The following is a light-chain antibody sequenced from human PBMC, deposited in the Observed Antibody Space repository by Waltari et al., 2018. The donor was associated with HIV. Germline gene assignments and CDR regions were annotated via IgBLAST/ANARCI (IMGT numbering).Light chain of an antibody. J-gene: IGLJ1*01. CDR2: GNS. Sequence: SVLTQPSAVSRGSGLRVAMSCSGRSSHIGDGYLVHWYQRLPGTAPELLNYGNSERPSGVPDRFSGSKSGTSASLAITGLQAEDEADYHCQSHDSSLIGYVFGSGTKVTVL. CDR1: SSHIGDGYL. CDR3: QSHDSSLIGYV. V-gene: IGLV1-40*01.